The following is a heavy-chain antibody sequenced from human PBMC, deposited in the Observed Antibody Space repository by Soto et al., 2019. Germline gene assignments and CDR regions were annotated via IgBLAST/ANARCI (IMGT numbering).Heavy chain of an antibody. CDR3: AKDLADIVVVPAADGFDY. D-gene: IGHD2-2*01. J-gene: IGHJ4*02. Sequence: GSLRLSCAASGXTFSSYGMHWVRQAPGKGLEWVAVISYDGSNKYYADSVKGRFTISRDNSKNTLYLQMNSLRAEDTAVYYCAKDLADIVVVPAADGFDYWGQGTLVTVSS. V-gene: IGHV3-30*18. CDR1: GXTFSSYG. CDR2: ISYDGSNK.